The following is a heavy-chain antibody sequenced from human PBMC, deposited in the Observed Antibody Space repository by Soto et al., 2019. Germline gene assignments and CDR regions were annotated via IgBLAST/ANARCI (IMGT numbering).Heavy chain of an antibody. Sequence: QVQLVESGGGLVQPGKSLRLSCVASGFTFRDYGMHWVRQAPGKGLEWVAVMSYNGNNQYYVDSVKGRFTISRATSKNTLSLQMNSLRAEETALYYCARRSTCSSTSCQDAFDIWGHGTMVTVSS. CDR1: GFTFRDYG. CDR2: MSYNGNNQ. J-gene: IGHJ3*02. CDR3: ARRSTCSSTSCQDAFDI. V-gene: IGHV3-33*01. D-gene: IGHD2-2*01.